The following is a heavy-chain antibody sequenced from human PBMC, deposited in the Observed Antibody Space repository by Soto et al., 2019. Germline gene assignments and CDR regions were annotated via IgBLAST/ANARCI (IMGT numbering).Heavy chain of an antibody. CDR1: GFTFSSYA. J-gene: IGHJ4*02. CDR2: ISYDGSNK. D-gene: IGHD6-13*01. V-gene: IGHV3-30*18. CDR3: AKSDSSSWQFYYFDY. Sequence: GGSLRLSCAASGFTFSSYAMHWVRQAPGKGLEWVAVISYDGSNKYYADSVKGRFTISRDNSKNTLYLQMNSLRAEDTAVYYCAKSDSSSWQFYYFDYWGQGTLVTVSS.